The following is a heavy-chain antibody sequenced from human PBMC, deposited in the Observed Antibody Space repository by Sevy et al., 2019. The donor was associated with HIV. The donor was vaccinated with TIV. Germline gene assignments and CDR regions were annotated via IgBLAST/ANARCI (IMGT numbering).Heavy chain of an antibody. CDR3: ARVGYYDSSGYYVDY. V-gene: IGHV3-72*01. CDR1: GFTFSDHY. Sequence: GGSLRLSCAASGFTFSDHYMDWLRQAPGKGLEWVGRTRNKANSYTTEYAGCVKGRFTISRDDSKNSLYLQMNSLKTEETAVYYCARVGYYDSSGYYVDYWGQGTLVTVSS. J-gene: IGHJ4*02. CDR2: TRNKANSYTT. D-gene: IGHD3-22*01.